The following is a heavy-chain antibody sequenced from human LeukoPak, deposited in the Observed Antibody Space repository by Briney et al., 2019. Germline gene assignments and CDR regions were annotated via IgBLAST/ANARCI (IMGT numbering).Heavy chain of an antibody. CDR1: GFIFSSYA. Sequence: PGGSLRLSCAASGFIFSSYAMSWVRQAPGKGLAWVSGISGSGGTTYYADSVKGRFTISRDNAKNSLYLQMNSLRAEDTAVYYCAGQLDNWFDPWGQGTLVTVSS. CDR2: ISGSGGTT. D-gene: IGHD6-13*01. J-gene: IGHJ5*02. V-gene: IGHV3-23*01. CDR3: AGQLDNWFDP.